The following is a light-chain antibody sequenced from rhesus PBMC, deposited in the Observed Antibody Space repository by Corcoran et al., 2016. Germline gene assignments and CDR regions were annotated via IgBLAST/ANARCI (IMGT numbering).Light chain of an antibody. CDR1: PSVSSR. Sequence: EIVLAQSPATLSLSPGERATLSCRASPSVSSRLDWYLQKPGQPPGLLIYDAYTRVGGIPARFSGIGSRTDFTLTITSLEPEDVGIYYCQQYDNWPWTFGQGTKVDIK. V-gene: IGKV3-17*01. CDR2: DAY. J-gene: IGKJ1*01. CDR3: QQYDNWPWT.